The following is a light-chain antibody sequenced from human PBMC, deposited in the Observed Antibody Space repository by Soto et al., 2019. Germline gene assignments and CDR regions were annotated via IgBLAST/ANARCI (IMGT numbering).Light chain of an antibody. V-gene: IGKV3-15*01. J-gene: IGKJ1*01. CDR2: GAS. Sequence: EIVMTQSPATLSVSPGERATLSCRASQSVSSNLAWYQQKPGQAPRLLIYGASTRATGIPARFSGSGSGTEFTLTISSLQYEDFADYYCQQYNNSPWTFGQGTKVEIK. CDR1: QSVSSN. CDR3: QQYNNSPWT.